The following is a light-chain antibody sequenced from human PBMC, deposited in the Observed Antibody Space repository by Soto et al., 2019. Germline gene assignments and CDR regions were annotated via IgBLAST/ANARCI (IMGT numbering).Light chain of an antibody. CDR3: QQLFRIPST. J-gene: IGKJ2*01. CDR2: WAS. CDR1: QRVLSSSNNKNF. V-gene: IGKV4-1*01. Sequence: DIVMTQSPDSLAVSLGERATINCKSSQRVLSSSNNKNFLTWYQQKPGQSPKLLIYWASTRESGVPDRFSGSGSVIDFTLTIISLQAEDVALYYFQQLFRIPSTLGLGTKLEIK.